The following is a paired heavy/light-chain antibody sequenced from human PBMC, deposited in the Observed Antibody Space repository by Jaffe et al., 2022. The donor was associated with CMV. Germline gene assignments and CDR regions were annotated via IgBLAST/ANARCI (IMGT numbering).Heavy chain of an antibody. CDR1: GFTFSNFW. Sequence: EVQLVESGGGLVQPGGSLRLSCAASGFTFSNFWMSWVRQAPGKGLEWVANIKQDGSEKYSVDSVKGRFTISRDNAKNSLYLHMDSLRAEDTAVYYCAREEDSSGCYFDHWGQGTLVTVSS. D-gene: IGHD6-19*01. V-gene: IGHV3-7*01. CDR3: AREEDSSGCYFDH. CDR2: IKQDGSEK. J-gene: IGHJ4*02.
Light chain of an antibody. CDR2: EVI. CDR1: GSDVGSYNL. CDR3: CSYSGTNTFLLI. Sequence: QSALTQPASVSGSPGQSITISCTGTGSDVGSYNLVSWYQQHPGEAPKLMIYEVIKRPSGVSNRFSGFKSGNTASLTISALQAEDEADYYCCSYSGTNTFLLIFGGGTKLTVL. V-gene: IGLV2-23*02. J-gene: IGLJ2*01.